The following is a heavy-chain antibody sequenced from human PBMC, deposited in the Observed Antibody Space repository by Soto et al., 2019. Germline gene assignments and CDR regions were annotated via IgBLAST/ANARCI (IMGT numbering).Heavy chain of an antibody. J-gene: IGHJ3*02. D-gene: IGHD2-2*01. CDR3: ATSLKSGYCSSTSCYDAFDI. V-gene: IGHV1-18*01. CDR2: ISAYNGNT. Sequence: ASVKVSCKASGYTFTSYGISWVRQAPGQGLEWMGWISAYNGNTNYAQKLQGRVTMTTDTSTSTAYMELRSLRSDDTAVYYCATSLKSGYCSSTSCYDAFDIRAQRTMVTVSS. CDR1: GYTFTSYG.